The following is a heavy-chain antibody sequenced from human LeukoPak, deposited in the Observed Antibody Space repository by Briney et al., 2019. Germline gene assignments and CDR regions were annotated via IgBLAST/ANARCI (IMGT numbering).Heavy chain of an antibody. CDR1: GHSFTGHW. Sequence: GESPKISCEAFGHSFTGHWIGWVRQMPGRGLEFMGTIYPGDSDTRYSPSFEGRVSISVDKSINTAYLQWSGLKASDTAMYYCARYGKSGTYSHGFDVWGQGTMVIVSS. CDR2: IYPGDSDT. J-gene: IGHJ3*01. V-gene: IGHV5-51*01. D-gene: IGHD3-10*01. CDR3: ARYGKSGTYSHGFDV.